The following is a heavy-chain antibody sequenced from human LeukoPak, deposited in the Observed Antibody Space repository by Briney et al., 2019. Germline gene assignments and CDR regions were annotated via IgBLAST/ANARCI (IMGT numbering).Heavy chain of an antibody. CDR2: IYYSGST. CDR1: GGSISSGGYY. Sequence: SETLSLTCTVSGGSISSGGYYWSWIRQHPGKGLEWIGYIYYSGSTYYNPSLKSRVTISVDTSKNQFFLKLSSVTAAATAVYYCARASRGYDILTGYYKAAFDIWGQGTMVTVSS. CDR3: ARASRGYDILTGYYKAAFDI. D-gene: IGHD3-9*01. J-gene: IGHJ3*02. V-gene: IGHV4-31*03.